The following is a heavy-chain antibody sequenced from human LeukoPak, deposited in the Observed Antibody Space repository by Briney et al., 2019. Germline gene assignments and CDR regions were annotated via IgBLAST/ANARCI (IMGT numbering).Heavy chain of an antibody. CDR2: ISPGGGPT. CDR1: GFPFSIYG. D-gene: IGHD5-12*01. J-gene: IGHJ4*02. Sequence: YPGGSLRLSCAGSGFPFSIYGMNWVRQAPGKGLEWVSGISPGGGPTYYADSVKGRFTISRDDSKNTLYLQMNNLRAEDTAVYYCAKDGAWLRFDDWGQGILVTVSS. CDR3: AKDGAWLRFDD. V-gene: IGHV3-23*01.